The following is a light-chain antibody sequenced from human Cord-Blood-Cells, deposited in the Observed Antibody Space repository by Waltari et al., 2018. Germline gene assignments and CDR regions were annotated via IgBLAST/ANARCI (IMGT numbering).Light chain of an antibody. V-gene: IGLV2-14*01. CDR1: SSDVGGYNY. J-gene: IGLJ1*01. CDR2: DVS. Sequence: QSALTQPASVSGSPGPSNTISCTGTSSDVGGYNYVSWYQQQPGKAPKRMIYDVSNRPSVVCNRFSGSKSGNTASLTISGLQAEDEADYYCSSYTSSSTLHVFGTGTKVTVL. CDR3: SSYTSSSTLHV.